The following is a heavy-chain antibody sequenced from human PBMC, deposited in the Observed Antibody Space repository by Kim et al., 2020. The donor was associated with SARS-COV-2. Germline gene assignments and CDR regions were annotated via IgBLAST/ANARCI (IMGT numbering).Heavy chain of an antibody. J-gene: IGHJ4*02. CDR2: ST. V-gene: IGHV1-46*01. D-gene: IGHD1-26*01. Sequence: STSYAQKFQGRVTMTRDTSTSTVYMELSSLRSEDTAVYYCARGYVGFVDYWGQGTLVTVSS. CDR3: ARGYVGFVDY.